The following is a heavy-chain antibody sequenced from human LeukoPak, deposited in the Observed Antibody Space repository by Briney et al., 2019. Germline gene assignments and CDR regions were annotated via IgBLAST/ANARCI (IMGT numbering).Heavy chain of an antibody. V-gene: IGHV4-39*01. CDR3: ARGVNFCTSSHCRGDYFGS. D-gene: IGHD3-3*01. CDR1: GGSVSNSSYF. Sequence: SETLSLTCSVSGGSVSNSSYFWAWIRQPPGKGLEWIGSTYFTGTTYYNPSLRSRVTISVTTSKNQFSLRLTSVTAADTALYYCARGVNFCTSSHCRGDYFGSWGQGSLVSVSS. J-gene: IGHJ4*02. CDR2: TYFTGTT.